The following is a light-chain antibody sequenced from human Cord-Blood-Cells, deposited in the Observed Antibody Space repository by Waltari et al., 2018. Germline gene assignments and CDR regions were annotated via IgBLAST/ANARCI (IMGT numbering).Light chain of an antibody. Sequence: QSALPQPAPVSGSPGQSITPSSPGTSIDVGSYNLVSWYQRHPGKAPKLMIYEGSKRPSGVSNRFSGSKSGNTASLTSSGLQAEDEADYYCCSYAGSSTSYVFGTGTKVTVL. J-gene: IGLJ1*01. CDR3: CSYAGSSTSYV. CDR2: EGS. CDR1: SIDVGSYNL. V-gene: IGLV2-23*01.